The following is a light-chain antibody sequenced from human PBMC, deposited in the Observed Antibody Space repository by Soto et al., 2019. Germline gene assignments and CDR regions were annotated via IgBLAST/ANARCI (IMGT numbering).Light chain of an antibody. CDR2: WAD. CDR3: QQYDRGPFT. CDR1: QSVLYSTTNRNS. Sequence: DNVLTQSPDSLAVPLGERASFNCTTSQSVLYSTTNRNSLAWYQQKPGQSPKLLIQWADTRQDGVPERFSGSGSRTECTLTITSLQAEDVAVYYGQQYDRGPFTFGPGTRVEIK. J-gene: IGKJ3*01. V-gene: IGKV4-1*01.